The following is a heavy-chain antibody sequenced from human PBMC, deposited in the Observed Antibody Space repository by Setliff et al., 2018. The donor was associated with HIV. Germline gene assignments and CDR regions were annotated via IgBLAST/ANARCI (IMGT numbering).Heavy chain of an antibody. CDR2: IYPGDSHT. J-gene: IGHJ3*02. Sequence: PGESLKISCKGSGYRFTSHWIAWVRQMPGKGLEWMGFIYPGDSHTTYSPSFQGQVTISVDTSVSTAYLQWSSLKASDTAMYFCATHTLSNAFDIWGLGTMVTVS. V-gene: IGHV5-51*01. CDR3: ATHTLSNAFDI. CDR1: GYRFTSHW.